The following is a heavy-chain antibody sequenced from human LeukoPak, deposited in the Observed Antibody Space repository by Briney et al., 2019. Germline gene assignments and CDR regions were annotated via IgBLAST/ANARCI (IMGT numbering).Heavy chain of an antibody. Sequence: SETLSLTCTVSCGSISNSDYYWDWIRQPPGKGLEGIGSIYYSGSTYYNPSLKSRVTISVDTSKNQFSLKLSSVTAADTAVYYCARGSRISSGYYDAFDIWGQGTMVTVSS. CDR1: CGSISNSDYY. V-gene: IGHV4-39*07. D-gene: IGHD3-22*01. J-gene: IGHJ3*02. CDR3: ARGSRISSGYYDAFDI. CDR2: IYYSGST.